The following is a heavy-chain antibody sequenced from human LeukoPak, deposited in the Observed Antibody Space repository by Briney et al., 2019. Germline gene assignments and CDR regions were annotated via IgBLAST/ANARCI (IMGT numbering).Heavy chain of an antibody. CDR3: ARQSVSTNYYYGMDV. V-gene: IGHV5-10-1*01. CDR1: GYSFTTYW. D-gene: IGHD2-2*01. CDR2: IDPSDSYT. Sequence: GESLKISCKGSGYSFTTYWITWVRQMPGKGLEWMGRIDPSDSYTNYSPSFQGHVTISADKSITTAYLQWSSLKASDTAMYYCARQSVSTNYYYGMDVWGQGTTVTVSS. J-gene: IGHJ6*02.